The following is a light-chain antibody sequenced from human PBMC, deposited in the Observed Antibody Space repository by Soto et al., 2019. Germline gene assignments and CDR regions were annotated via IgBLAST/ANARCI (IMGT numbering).Light chain of an antibody. CDR2: STS. CDR3: QQYGGSVT. Sequence: EIVLTQSPGTLSLFPGERATLSCRASQSVNNNYLGWYQQKPGQAPRLLIYSTSRRSRGIPDRFSGSGSGTDFTFTISRLEPEDFAVYYCQQYGGSVTFGGGTKVEIK. V-gene: IGKV3-20*01. J-gene: IGKJ4*01. CDR1: QSVNNNY.